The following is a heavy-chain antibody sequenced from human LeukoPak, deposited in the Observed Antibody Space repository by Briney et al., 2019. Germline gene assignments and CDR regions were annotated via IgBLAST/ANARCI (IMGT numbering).Heavy chain of an antibody. CDR2: IHQSGST. CDR3: SREQYTFDDSGWFGMDV. Sequence: SETLSLTCSVSGGSLSTYYWTWTRQPPGKGLEWIGYIHQSGSTEFNPSLKSRVTMSLDTSRNQFSLKMTTVTAADTAVYCCSREQYTFDDSGWFGMDVWGQGTTVTVSS. D-gene: IGHD6-19*01. CDR1: GGSLSTYY. J-gene: IGHJ6*02. V-gene: IGHV4-59*12.